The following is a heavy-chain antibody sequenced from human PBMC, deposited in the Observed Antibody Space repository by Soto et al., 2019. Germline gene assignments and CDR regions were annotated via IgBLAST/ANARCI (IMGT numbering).Heavy chain of an antibody. V-gene: IGHV1-18*01. CDR1: GYIFTTYS. Sequence: QIQLVQSGSAVRMPGASVKVSCKASGYIFTTYSITWVRQAPGQGLEWMGWVSASNGKTNYAQKFEDRVTMTTDTSTTTAYMELSSLRSDDTAVYYSAREAFGVQASWFDPWGQGTLVTVSS. CDR3: AREAFGVQASWFDP. CDR2: VSASNGKT. D-gene: IGHD3-10*01. J-gene: IGHJ5*02.